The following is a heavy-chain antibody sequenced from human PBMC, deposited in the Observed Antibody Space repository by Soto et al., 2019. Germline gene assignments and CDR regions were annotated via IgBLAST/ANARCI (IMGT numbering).Heavy chain of an antibody. Sequence: QVQLVQSGAEVKKPGSSVKVSCKASGRTFSSYAISWVRQAPGQGLEWMGGIIPIFGTANYAQKFQGRVTITADESTSTAYMELSSLRSEDTAVYYCARETSDCSGGSCYYYYYGMDVWGQGTTVTVSS. V-gene: IGHV1-69*01. CDR2: IIPIFGTA. CDR3: ARETSDCSGGSCYYYYYGMDV. CDR1: GRTFSSYA. D-gene: IGHD2-15*01. J-gene: IGHJ6*02.